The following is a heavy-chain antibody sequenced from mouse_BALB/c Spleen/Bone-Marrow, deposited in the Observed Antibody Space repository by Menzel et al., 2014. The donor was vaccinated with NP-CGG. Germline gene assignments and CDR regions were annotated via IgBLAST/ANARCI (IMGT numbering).Heavy chain of an antibody. CDR2: IYPGNSDT. CDR1: GYTFTSYW. V-gene: IGHV1-5*01. Sequence: EVQLQESGTVLARPGASVKMSCKASGYTFTSYWMHWVKQRPGLGLEWIGAIYPGNSDTSYNQKFKGKAKLTAVTPTSTAYMDLSSLTNEDSAVYYCTRGITTVVATRAMDYWGQGTSVTVSS. CDR3: TRGITTVVATRAMDY. J-gene: IGHJ4*01. D-gene: IGHD1-1*01.